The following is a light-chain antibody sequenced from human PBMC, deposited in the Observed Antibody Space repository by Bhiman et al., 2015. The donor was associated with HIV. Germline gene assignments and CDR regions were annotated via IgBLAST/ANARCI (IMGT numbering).Light chain of an antibody. CDR1: SSNIGNNY. Sequence: QSVLTQPPSVSAAPGQKVTISCSGSSSNIGNNYVSWYQQLPGTAPKLLIYENNKRPSGIPDRFSGSTSGTSATLGITGLQTGDEADYYCATWDSSLSAVVFGGGTKLTVL. CDR3: ATWDSSLSAVV. V-gene: IGLV1-51*02. CDR2: ENN. J-gene: IGLJ2*01.